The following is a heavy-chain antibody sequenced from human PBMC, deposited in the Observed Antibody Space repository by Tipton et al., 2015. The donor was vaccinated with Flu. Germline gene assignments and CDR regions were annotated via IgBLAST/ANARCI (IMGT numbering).Heavy chain of an antibody. CDR1: GGSFSGYY. Sequence: TLSLTCSVSGGSFSGYYWTWIRQPPGKGLEWIGEINHSGSTHYNSSLKSRVTMSVDSSKNQFSLHLSSVTAADTAVYYCARVSPRRVTAIVVVMLPEGYFDYWGQGILVTVSS. V-gene: IGHV4-34*01. CDR2: INHSGST. J-gene: IGHJ4*02. CDR3: ARVSPRRVTAIVVVMLPEGYFDY. D-gene: IGHD3-22*01.